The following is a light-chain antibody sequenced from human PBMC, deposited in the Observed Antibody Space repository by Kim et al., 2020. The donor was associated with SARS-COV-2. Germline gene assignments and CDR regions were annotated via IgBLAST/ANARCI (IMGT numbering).Light chain of an antibody. CDR3: ATWDDRLNGVI. CDR1: SSNIGSND. CDR2: VNN. J-gene: IGLJ2*01. V-gene: IGLV1-44*01. Sequence: VRRVTISCSGRSSNIGSNDVNWYQQFPGTAPKLLVSVNNHRPSGVPDRFSASKSATSASLAISGLQSEDEADYYCATWDDRLNGVIFGGGTQLTVL.